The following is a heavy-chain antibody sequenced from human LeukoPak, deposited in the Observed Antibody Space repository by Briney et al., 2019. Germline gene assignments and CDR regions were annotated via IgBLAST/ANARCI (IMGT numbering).Heavy chain of an antibody. V-gene: IGHV1-18*01. CDR3: ARGLINSRYFDWLSLRDPRSGDWFDP. CDR1: GYTFSNYG. Sequence: ASVKVSCKASGYTFSNYGISWVRQAPGQGLEWVGWIRGDNGNTNYAQKFQGRVTMTTETSTSTAYMELGSLGSDETAVYYCARGLINSRYFDWLSLRDPRSGDWFDPWGQGTLVTVSS. D-gene: IGHD3-9*01. CDR2: IRGDNGNT. J-gene: IGHJ5*02.